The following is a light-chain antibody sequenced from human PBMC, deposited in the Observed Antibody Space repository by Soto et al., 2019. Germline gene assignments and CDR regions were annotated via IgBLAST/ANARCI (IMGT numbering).Light chain of an antibody. V-gene: IGLV2-8*01. CDR1: SSDVGGYNY. J-gene: IGLJ2*01. CDR3: SSYAASNNFGV. Sequence: QSALTQPHSASGSPGQSVTISCIGTSSDVGGYNYVSWYQQHPGKAPKLMIYEVSKRPSGVPDRFSGSKSGNTASLTVSGIQAEEEADYYCSSYAASNNFGVFGGGTKLTVL. CDR2: EVS.